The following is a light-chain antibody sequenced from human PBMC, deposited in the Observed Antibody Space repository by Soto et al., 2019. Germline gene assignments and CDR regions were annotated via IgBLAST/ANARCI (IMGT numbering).Light chain of an antibody. J-gene: IGKJ2*01. CDR2: VAS. CDR1: QDIIGC. CDR3: QQYGRSPFT. V-gene: IGKV1-12*01. Sequence: DIQMTPSPCSVSASVGHGVTSTCRASQDIIGCLAWYQQKPGKAPDLRIYVASSLQSGVPSGFGGSGSGTDFVLTISRVEPEDFAVYYCQQYGRSPFTFGQGTKLQIK.